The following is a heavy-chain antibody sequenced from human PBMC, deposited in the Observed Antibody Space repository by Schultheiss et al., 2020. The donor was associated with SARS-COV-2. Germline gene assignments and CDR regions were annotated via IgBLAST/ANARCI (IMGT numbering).Heavy chain of an antibody. CDR3: ARGSDYGSTEGP. Sequence: SETLSLTCTVSGDSISSSYWSWIRQPAGKGLEWIGRIYTSGTTSYNPSLKSRVTISVDTSKNQFSLKLSSVTAADTAVYYCARGSDYGSTEGPWGQGTLVTVSS. CDR2: IYTSGTT. D-gene: IGHD4/OR15-4a*01. J-gene: IGHJ5*02. V-gene: IGHV4-4*07. CDR1: GDSISSSY.